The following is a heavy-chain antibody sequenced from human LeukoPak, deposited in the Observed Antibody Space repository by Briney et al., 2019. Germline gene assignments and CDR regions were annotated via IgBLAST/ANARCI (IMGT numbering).Heavy chain of an antibody. CDR3: ARGGYRSSYYFDY. V-gene: IGHV4-34*01. CDR2: INHSGST. Sequence: SETLSLTCTVSGGSISNYYWSWIRQPPGKGLEWIGEINHSGSTNYNPSLKSRVTISVDTSKNQFSLRLSSVTAADTAVYYCARGGYRSSYYFDYWGQGTLVTVSS. J-gene: IGHJ4*02. D-gene: IGHD6-6*01. CDR1: GGSISNYY.